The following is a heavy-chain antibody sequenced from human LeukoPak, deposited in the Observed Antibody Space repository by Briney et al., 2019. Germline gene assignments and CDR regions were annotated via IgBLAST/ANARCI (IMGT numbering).Heavy chain of an antibody. J-gene: IGHJ4*02. CDR1: GFTFSNYG. D-gene: IGHD6-13*01. Sequence: GGSLRLSCAASGFTFSNYGMHWVRQAPGKGLEWVAIIWYDGSNKYYADSVKGRFTISRDNSKNTLYLQMNSLRAEDTAVYYCARFPLFIAAAGSYSDYWGQGTLVTVFS. CDR2: IWYDGSNK. V-gene: IGHV3-33*01. CDR3: ARFPLFIAAAGSYSDY.